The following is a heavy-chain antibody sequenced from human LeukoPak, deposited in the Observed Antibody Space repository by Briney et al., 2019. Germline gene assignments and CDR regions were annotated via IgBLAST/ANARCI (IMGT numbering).Heavy chain of an antibody. D-gene: IGHD2-8*02. J-gene: IGHJ4*02. CDR2: ISSSGGST. CDR3: ARGPDVVLVSHWSFFDY. V-gene: IGHV3-64*01. CDR1: GFTFSSYA. Sequence: GGSLRLSCTASGFTFSSYAMHWVRQVPGKGLEYVSAISSSGGSTYYANSVKGRFTISRDNSKNTLYLQMGSLRTEDMAIYYCARGPDVVLVSHWSFFDYWGQGTLVTVSS.